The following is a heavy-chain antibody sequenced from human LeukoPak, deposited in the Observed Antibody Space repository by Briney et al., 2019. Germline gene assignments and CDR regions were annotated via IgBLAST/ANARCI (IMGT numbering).Heavy chain of an antibody. D-gene: IGHD1-26*01. CDR1: GFPFDDEA. Sequence: GGSLRLSCAASGFPFDDEAMHWVRQAPGKGLEWVAGISRNSDSTGYADSVKGRFTISRDNAKNSLYLQMNSLRAEDMALYYCVKDIGSGSYRYGGYFDYWGQGTLVTVSS. CDR3: VKDIGSGSYRYGGYFDY. J-gene: IGHJ4*02. CDR2: ISRNSDST. V-gene: IGHV3-9*03.